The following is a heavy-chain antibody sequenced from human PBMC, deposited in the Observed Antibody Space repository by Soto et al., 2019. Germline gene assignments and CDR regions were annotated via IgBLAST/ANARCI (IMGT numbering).Heavy chain of an antibody. J-gene: IGHJ4*02. V-gene: IGHV4-34*01. CDR1: GGSFSGYY. D-gene: IGHD2-15*01. Sequence: SETLSLTCAVYGGSFSGYYWSWIRQPPGKGLEWIGEINHSGSTNYNPSLKSRVTISVDTSKNQFSLKLSSVTAADTAVYYCARGGRYCSGGSCYRPRNTLPSGVWYWGQGTLVTVSS. CDR2: INHSGST. CDR3: ARGGRYCSGGSCYRPRNTLPSGVWY.